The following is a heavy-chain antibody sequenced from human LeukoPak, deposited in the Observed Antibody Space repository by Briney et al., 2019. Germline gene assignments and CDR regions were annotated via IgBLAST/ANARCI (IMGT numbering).Heavy chain of an antibody. V-gene: IGHV1-69*13. Sequence: SVKVSCKASGGTFSSYAISWVRQAPGQELEWMGGIIPIFGTANYAQKFQGRVTITADESTSTAYMELSSLRSEDTAVYYCARSMVRGVIISSPFDYWGQGTLVTVSS. CDR2: IIPIFGTA. CDR3: ARSMVRGVIISSPFDY. CDR1: GGTFSSYA. J-gene: IGHJ4*02. D-gene: IGHD3-10*01.